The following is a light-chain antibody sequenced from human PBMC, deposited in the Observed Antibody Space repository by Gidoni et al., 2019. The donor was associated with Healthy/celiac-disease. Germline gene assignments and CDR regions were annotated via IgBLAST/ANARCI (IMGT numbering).Light chain of an antibody. J-gene: IGKJ5*01. Sequence: EIVLTQSTATLSLSPGEIATLSCMASKSVSSYLAWYQQKPCQAPRLLIHDASNSATGLPATFSGSGSGTDSTLTISSLEPEDFAVYYCQQRSNWPPITFGQGTRLEIK. V-gene: IGKV3-11*01. CDR2: DAS. CDR3: QQRSNWPPIT. CDR1: KSVSSY.